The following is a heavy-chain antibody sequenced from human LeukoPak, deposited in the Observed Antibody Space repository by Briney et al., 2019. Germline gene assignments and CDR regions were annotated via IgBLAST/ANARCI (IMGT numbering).Heavy chain of an antibody. CDR2: IYYSGST. V-gene: IGHV4-59*01. CDR1: GGSISSYY. Sequence: PSETLSLTCTVSGGSISSYYWSWIRQPPGKGLEWIGYIYYSGSTNYNPSLKSRVTISVDTSKNQFSLKLSSVTAADTAVYYCARDPPTVVTYYYYGMDVWGQGTTVTVSS. CDR3: ARDPPTVVTYYYYGMDV. D-gene: IGHD4-23*01. J-gene: IGHJ6*02.